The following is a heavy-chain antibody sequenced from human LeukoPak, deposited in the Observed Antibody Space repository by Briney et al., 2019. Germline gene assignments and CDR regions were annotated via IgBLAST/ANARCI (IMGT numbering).Heavy chain of an antibody. V-gene: IGHV3-23*01. D-gene: IGHD3-10*01. CDR2: ISGSGGST. J-gene: IGHJ4*02. CDR1: GFTFSSYA. CDR3: AKDSQYYGSGSYDDFDY. Sequence: PGGSLRLSCAASGFTFSSYAMRWVRQAPGKGLEWVSAISGSGGSTYYADSVKGRFTISRDNSKNTLYLQMNSLRAEDTAVYYCAKDSQYYGSGSYDDFDYWGQGTLVTVSS.